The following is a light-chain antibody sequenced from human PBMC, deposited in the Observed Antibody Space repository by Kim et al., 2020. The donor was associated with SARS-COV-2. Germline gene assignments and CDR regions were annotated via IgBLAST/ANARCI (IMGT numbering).Light chain of an antibody. J-gene: IGKJ5*01. CDR1: QSVSSS. Sequence: GERATLSCRASQSVSSSFAWYQLKPGQSPRLLIYDASNRATGIPARFSGGGSGTDFTLSITSLEPEDFAVYYCQQRYNWPITFGLGTRLEIK. CDR2: DAS. V-gene: IGKV3-11*01. CDR3: QQRYNWPIT.